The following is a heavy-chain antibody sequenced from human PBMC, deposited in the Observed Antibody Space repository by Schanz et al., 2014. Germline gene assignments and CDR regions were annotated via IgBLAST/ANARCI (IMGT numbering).Heavy chain of an antibody. CDR1: GYTFTSYG. J-gene: IGHJ5*02. Sequence: QAQLMQSGPELKRPGASVKVSCKASGYTFTSYGINWVRQAPGQGLEWMGRIIPSLGLAKYEQKFQDKVTITADKSSDTAYMELSSLRSEDTAVYYCAREVGLYDRGWFDPWGQGTLVTVSS. CDR3: AREVGLYDRGWFDP. D-gene: IGHD3-22*01. CDR2: IIPSLGLA. V-gene: IGHV1-69*04.